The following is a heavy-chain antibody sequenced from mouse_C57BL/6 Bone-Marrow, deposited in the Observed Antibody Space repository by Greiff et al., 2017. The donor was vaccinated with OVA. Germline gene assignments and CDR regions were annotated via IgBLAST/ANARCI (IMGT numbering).Heavy chain of an antibody. D-gene: IGHD1-1*01. J-gene: IGHJ1*03. CDR2: IRNKANGYTT. CDR3: ARSPYYYGSGYFDV. Sequence: EVQLVESGGGLVQPGGSLSLSCAASGFTFTDYYMSWVRQPPGKALEWLGFIRNKANGYTTEYSASVKGRFTISRDNSQSILYLQMNALRAEDSATYYCARSPYYYGSGYFDVWGTGTTVTVSS. V-gene: IGHV7-3*01. CDR1: GFTFTDYY.